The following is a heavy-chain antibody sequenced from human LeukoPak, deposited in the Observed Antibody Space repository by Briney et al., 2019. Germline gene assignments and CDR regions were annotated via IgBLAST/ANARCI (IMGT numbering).Heavy chain of an antibody. Sequence: SETLSLTCAVYGGSFSGYYWSWIRQPPGKGLEWIGEINHSGSTNYNPSLKSRVTISVDTSKNQFSLKLSPVTAADTAVYYCARGRRHITMIVVVISRFDYWGQGTLVTVSS. CDR2: INHSGST. CDR1: GGSFSGYY. D-gene: IGHD3-22*01. J-gene: IGHJ4*02. CDR3: ARGRRHITMIVVVISRFDY. V-gene: IGHV4-34*01.